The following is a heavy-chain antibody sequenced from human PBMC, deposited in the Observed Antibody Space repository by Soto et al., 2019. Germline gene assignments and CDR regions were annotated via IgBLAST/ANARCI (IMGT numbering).Heavy chain of an antibody. CDR2: IRKKANSYST. V-gene: IGHV3-72*01. CDR1: GFTFSDHY. D-gene: IGHD2-21*02. CDR3: ARTAFDRYDFDD. J-gene: IGHJ4*02. Sequence: GGSLRLSCAASGFTFSDHYMDWVRQAPGKGLEWVGRIRKKANSYSTEYAASVKGRFTISRDDSKNPLYLQMNSLKNEDTAVYYCARTAFDRYDFDDWAQGTLVTVSS.